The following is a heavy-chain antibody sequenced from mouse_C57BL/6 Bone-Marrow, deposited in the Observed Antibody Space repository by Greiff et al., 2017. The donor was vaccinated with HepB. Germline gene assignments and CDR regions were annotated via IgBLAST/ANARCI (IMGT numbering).Heavy chain of an antibody. V-gene: IGHV1-72*01. D-gene: IGHD2-5*01. Sequence: QVQLQQSGAELVKPGASVKLSCKASGYTFTSYWMHWVKQRPGRGLEWIGRIDPNSGGTKYNEKFKSKATLTVDKPSSTAYMQLSSLTSEDSAVYYCARGCSNSPTEYFDVWGTGTTVTVSS. CDR2: IDPNSGGT. CDR3: ARGCSNSPTEYFDV. CDR1: GYTFTSYW. J-gene: IGHJ1*03.